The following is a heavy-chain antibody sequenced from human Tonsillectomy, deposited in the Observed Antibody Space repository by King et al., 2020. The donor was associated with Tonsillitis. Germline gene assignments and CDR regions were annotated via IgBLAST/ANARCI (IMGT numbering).Heavy chain of an antibody. CDR3: ARGQNSGGYIYYFDY. CDR1: GYSISSGYY. J-gene: IGHJ4*02. D-gene: IGHD1-26*01. CDR2: IYHSGST. V-gene: IGHV4-38-2*01. Sequence: VQLQESGPGLVKPSETLSLTCAVSGYSISSGYYWGWIRQPPGKGLEWIGSIYHSGSTYYNPSLKSRVTISVDTSKNQFSLKLSSVTAADTAVYYCARGQNSGGYIYYFDYWGQGTLVTVSS.